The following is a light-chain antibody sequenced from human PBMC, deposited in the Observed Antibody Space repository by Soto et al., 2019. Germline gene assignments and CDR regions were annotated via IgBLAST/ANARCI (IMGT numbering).Light chain of an antibody. J-gene: IGKJ1*01. CDR3: MQTKQLPVT. Sequence: EIQMTQSPSSLSVPGGDRVTITCRASQSIGGFLSWYPQKLGKAPNLLIYAASSLQSGVPSRFSGSGSGTDFTLKISRVETDDVGLYFCMQTKQLPVTFGQGTKV. CDR2: AAS. CDR1: QSIGGF. V-gene: IGKV1-39*01.